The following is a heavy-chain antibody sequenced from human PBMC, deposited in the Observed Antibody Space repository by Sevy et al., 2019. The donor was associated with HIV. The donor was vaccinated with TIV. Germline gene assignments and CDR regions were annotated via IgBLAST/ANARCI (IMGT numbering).Heavy chain of an antibody. D-gene: IGHD3-22*01. J-gene: IGHJ4*02. CDR1: GFTFSSYA. CDR3: AREASYYYDSSGYYHFDY. Sequence: GGSLRLSCAASGFTFSSYAMHWVRQAPGKGLEWVAVISYDGSNKYYADSVKGRFTISRDNSKNTLYLQMNSLRAEDTAVYYCAREASYYYDSSGYYHFDYWGQGTLVTVSS. V-gene: IGHV3-30*04. CDR2: ISYDGSNK.